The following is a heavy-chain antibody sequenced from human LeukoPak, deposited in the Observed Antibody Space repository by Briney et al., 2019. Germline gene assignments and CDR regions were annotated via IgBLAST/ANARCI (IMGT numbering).Heavy chain of an antibody. D-gene: IGHD2-2*02. CDR3: ARSHYQPLLYLY. CDR2: INHGGYT. V-gene: IGHV4-34*01. Sequence: PSETLSLTCAVYGGSFSDYYWGWIRQPPGKGLEWIGEINHGGYTNYSPSLKSRVTISQDTSTNQISLKLSSVTAADTAVYYCARSHYQPLLYLYWGQGTLVTVSS. J-gene: IGHJ4*02. CDR1: GGSFSDYY.